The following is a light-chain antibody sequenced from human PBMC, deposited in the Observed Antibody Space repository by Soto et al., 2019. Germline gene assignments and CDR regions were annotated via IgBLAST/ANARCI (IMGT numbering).Light chain of an antibody. Sequence: EIVLTQSPGTLSLSPGERATLSCRASQSVSINSLVWYQQKPGQAPRLLIYGASSRATGIPDRFSGSGSGTDFTLTISRLEPEDFAVYYCQQYGTSPPYTFGQGTKLEIK. J-gene: IGKJ2*01. V-gene: IGKV3-20*01. CDR2: GAS. CDR3: QQYGTSPPYT. CDR1: QSVSINS.